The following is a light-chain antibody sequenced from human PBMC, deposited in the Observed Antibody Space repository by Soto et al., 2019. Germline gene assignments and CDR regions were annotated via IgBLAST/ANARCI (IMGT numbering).Light chain of an antibody. CDR2: EVN. Sequence: QSALTQPPSASGSPGQSVTISCTGTNSDVGGYNYVSRYQHHPGKAPKLMLYEVNTRPSGVPDRFSGSKSGNTASLTVSGLQAEDEADYYCSSYAGSNIYVVFGGGTKLTVL. V-gene: IGLV2-8*01. J-gene: IGLJ3*02. CDR3: SSYAGSNIYVV. CDR1: NSDVGGYNY.